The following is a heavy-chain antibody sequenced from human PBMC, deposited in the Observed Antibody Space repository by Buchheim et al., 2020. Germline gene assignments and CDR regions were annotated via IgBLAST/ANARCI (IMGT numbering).Heavy chain of an antibody. CDR3: ARHSFYGAELRPFDY. D-gene: IGHD4-17*01. CDR2: ISSSSSYI. Sequence: EVQLVESGGGLVKPGGSLRLSCAASGFTFSSYSMNWVRQASGKGLEWVSSISSSSSYIYYADSVKGRFTISRDKAQNSLYLQMNSLRAEDTAVYYCARHSFYGAELRPFDYWGQGTL. CDR1: GFTFSSYS. V-gene: IGHV3-21*01. J-gene: IGHJ4*02.